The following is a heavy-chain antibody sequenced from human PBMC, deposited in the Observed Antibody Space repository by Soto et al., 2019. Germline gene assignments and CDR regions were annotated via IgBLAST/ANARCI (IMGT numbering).Heavy chain of an antibody. J-gene: IGHJ4*02. Sequence: SETLSLTCAVYGGSFSGYYWSWIRQPPGKGLEWIGEINHSGSTNYNPSLKSRVTISVDTSKNQFSLKLSSVTAADTAVYYCARGGLVIPLQHLDSFRYWGQGTLVTVSS. CDR2: INHSGST. D-gene: IGHD2-21*01. CDR1: GGSFSGYY. V-gene: IGHV4-34*01. CDR3: ARGGLVIPLQHLDSFRY.